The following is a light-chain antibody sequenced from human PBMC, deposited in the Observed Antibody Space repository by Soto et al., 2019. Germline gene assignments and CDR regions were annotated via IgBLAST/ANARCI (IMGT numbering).Light chain of an antibody. Sequence: DIQMTQTPSTLSASVGDRVTITCRASQSISSWLAWYQQKPGQAPELLIYAASSLQSGVPSRFSGSESGTEFTLTISSLQPEDFATYYCQQFNSYPITFGQGTRLEIK. J-gene: IGKJ5*01. CDR3: QQFNSYPIT. CDR1: QSISSW. V-gene: IGKV1-5*01. CDR2: AAS.